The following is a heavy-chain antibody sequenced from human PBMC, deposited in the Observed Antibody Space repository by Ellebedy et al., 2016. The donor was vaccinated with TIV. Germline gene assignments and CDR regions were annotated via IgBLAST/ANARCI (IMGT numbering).Heavy chain of an antibody. CDR1: GGSIIRTSYS. J-gene: IGHJ5*02. Sequence: MPSETLSLTCPVSGGSIIRTSYSWGSILQPLGTGLEWIGTTYYSGSTYYNPSLKSRVTISLDTSKNQFSLKLSNVTAADTAVYYCARRNDYGDYINWFDRWGQGTLVTVSS. D-gene: IGHD4-17*01. CDR2: TYYSGST. V-gene: IGHV4-39*01. CDR3: ARRNDYGDYINWFDR.